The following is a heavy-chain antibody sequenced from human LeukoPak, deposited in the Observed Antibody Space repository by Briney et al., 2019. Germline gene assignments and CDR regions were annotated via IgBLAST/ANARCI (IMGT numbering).Heavy chain of an antibody. V-gene: IGHV4-39*01. D-gene: IGHD2-2*02. J-gene: IGHJ4*02. CDR3: ARRGYCASASCYRVFDY. CDR1: GGSISSNGYS. Sequence: PSETLSLTCTVSGGSISSNGYSWGWIRQPPGKGLGWIGNIYYSGNTYYNPSLKSRVTISVDTSNNQFSLKLSSVTATDTAIYYCARRGYCASASCYRVFDYWGQGTLVTVSS. CDR2: IYYSGNT.